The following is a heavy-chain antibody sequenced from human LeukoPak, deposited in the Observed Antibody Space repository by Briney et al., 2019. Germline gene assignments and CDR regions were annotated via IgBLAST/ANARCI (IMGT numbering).Heavy chain of an antibody. CDR3: ARLMVRGFYYYYGMDV. D-gene: IGHD3-10*01. J-gene: IGHJ6*04. Sequence: GGSLRLSCAASGFTFSSYWMSWVRQAPGKGLEWVANIKQDGSEKYYVDSVKGRFTISRDNAKNSLYLQMNSLRAEDTAVYYCARLMVRGFYYYYGMDVWGKGTTVTVSS. CDR2: IKQDGSEK. V-gene: IGHV3-7*03. CDR1: GFTFSSYW.